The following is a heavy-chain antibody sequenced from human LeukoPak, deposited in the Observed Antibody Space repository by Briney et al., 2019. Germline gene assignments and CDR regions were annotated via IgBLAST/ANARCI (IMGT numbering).Heavy chain of an antibody. CDR2: ISDSGART. CDR1: GFAFSSYA. CDR3: ASDYFLDY. Sequence: GGSLRLSCAASGFAFSSYAMTWVRQAPGKGLEWVSTISDSGARTNYADSAKGRFTISRDNSMNTLYLQMNSLRADDTAVYYCASDYFLDYWGQGTLVTVSS. D-gene: IGHD6-25*01. J-gene: IGHJ4*02. V-gene: IGHV3-23*01.